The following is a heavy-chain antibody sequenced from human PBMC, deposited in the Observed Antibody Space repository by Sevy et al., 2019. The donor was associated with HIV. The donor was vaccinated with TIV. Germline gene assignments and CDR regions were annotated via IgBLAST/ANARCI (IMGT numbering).Heavy chain of an antibody. CDR3: ARHGGIAVDTLDY. D-gene: IGHD6-19*01. CDR1: GGSISSSTYY. V-gene: IGHV4-39*01. Sequence: SETLSLTCTVSGGSISSSTYYWGWIRQPPEKGLEWIASIYYSGSTYYNVSLESRVTIYVDMSKNQFSLRLTSVTAADTAVYYCARHGGIAVDTLDYWGQGTLVTVSS. CDR2: IYYSGST. J-gene: IGHJ4*02.